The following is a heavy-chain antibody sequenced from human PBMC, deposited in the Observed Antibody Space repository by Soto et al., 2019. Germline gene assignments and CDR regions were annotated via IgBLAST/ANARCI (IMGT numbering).Heavy chain of an antibody. V-gene: IGHV3-9*01. J-gene: IGHJ6*03. D-gene: IGHD2-2*02. CDR2: VSWSSGTM. Sequence: EVQLVESGGGLVQPGRSLRLSCAASGFSFDGYAMHWVRQVPGKGLEWVSGVSWSSGTMGYGDSVKGRFTISRDNDKKSLYLQMNSLRAEDKAMYYCAKGFCSSAKCYTYSYMDVWGKGTTVTVSS. CDR3: AKGFCSSAKCYTYSYMDV. CDR1: GFSFDGYA.